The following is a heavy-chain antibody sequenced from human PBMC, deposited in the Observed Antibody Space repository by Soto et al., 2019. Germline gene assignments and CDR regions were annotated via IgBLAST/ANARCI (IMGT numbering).Heavy chain of an antibody. CDR1: GFTFSSYA. Sequence: PGGSLRVSCAASGFTFSSYAMSWVRQAPGKGLEWVSAISGSGGSTYYADSVKGRFTISRDNSKNTLYLQMNSLRAEDTAVYYCAKDLREAALTYYGMDVWGQGTTVTVSS. CDR3: AKDLREAALTYYGMDV. V-gene: IGHV3-23*01. CDR2: ISGSGGST. D-gene: IGHD6-13*01. J-gene: IGHJ6*02.